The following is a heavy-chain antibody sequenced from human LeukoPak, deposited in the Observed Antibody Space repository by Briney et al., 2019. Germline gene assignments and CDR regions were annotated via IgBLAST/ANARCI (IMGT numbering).Heavy chain of an antibody. J-gene: IGHJ4*02. D-gene: IGHD3-10*01. CDR3: ARYGAYFDY. Sequence: GASVKVSCKASGYTFTSYYMHWVRQAPGQGLEWMGIINPSGGSTSYAQKFQGRVTITRNTSISTAYMELSSLRSEDTAVYYCARYGAYFDYWGQGTLVTVSS. CDR1: GYTFTSYY. CDR2: INPSGGST. V-gene: IGHV1-46*01.